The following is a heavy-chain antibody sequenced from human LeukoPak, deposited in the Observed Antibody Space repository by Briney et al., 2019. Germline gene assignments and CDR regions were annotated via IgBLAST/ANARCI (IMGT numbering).Heavy chain of an antibody. CDR2: IYSGGST. Sequence: GGSLRLSCAASGFTVSSNYMSWVRQAPGKGLEWVSVIYSGGSTYYADSVKGRFTISRDNSKNTLYLQMNSLRAEDTAVYYCAREYGHYYYYYMDVWGKGTTVTVSS. D-gene: IGHD4-17*01. J-gene: IGHJ6*03. CDR1: GFTVSSNY. CDR3: AREYGHYYYYYMDV. V-gene: IGHV3-66*01.